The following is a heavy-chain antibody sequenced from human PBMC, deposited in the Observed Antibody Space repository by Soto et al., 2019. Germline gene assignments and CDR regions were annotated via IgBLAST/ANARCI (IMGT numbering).Heavy chain of an antibody. V-gene: IGHV3-15*07. D-gene: IGHD6-13*01. Sequence: PGGSLRLSCAASGFTFSNAWMNWVRQAPGKGLEWVGRIKSKTDGGTTDYAAPVKGRFTISRDDSKNTLYLQMNSLKTEDTAVYYCTTESSSSWYGSDYWGQGTLVTVSS. CDR2: IKSKTDGGTT. J-gene: IGHJ4*02. CDR1: GFTFSNAW. CDR3: TTESSSSWYGSDY.